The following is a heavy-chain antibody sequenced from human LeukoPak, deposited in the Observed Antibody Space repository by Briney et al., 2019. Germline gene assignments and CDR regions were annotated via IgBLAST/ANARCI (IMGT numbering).Heavy chain of an antibody. V-gene: IGHV3-30*04. Sequence: GRSLSLSCAASGFTFSSYAMQWVRQATGKGEEGVAVKWYDGRNKYYAGSVEGRFTISRDNSKNTLYLQMNSLRAEDTAVDYCAKAPYSGSYDSWFDPWGQGALVTVSS. CDR1: GFTFSSYA. J-gene: IGHJ5*02. CDR2: KWYDGRNK. CDR3: AKAPYSGSYDSWFDP. D-gene: IGHD1-26*01.